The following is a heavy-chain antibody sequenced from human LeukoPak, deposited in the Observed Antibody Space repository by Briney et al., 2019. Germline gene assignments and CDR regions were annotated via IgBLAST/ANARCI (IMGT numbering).Heavy chain of an antibody. V-gene: IGHV4-59*01. CDR3: ASPRRGIHAFDI. Sequence: SETLSLTCTVSGGSISSYYWSWIRQPPGKGLEWIGYIYYSGSTNYNPSLKSRVTISVDTPKNQFSLKLSSVTAADTAVYYCASPRRGIHAFDIWGQGTMVTVSS. CDR1: GGSISSYY. J-gene: IGHJ3*02. CDR2: IYYSGST. D-gene: IGHD3-16*01.